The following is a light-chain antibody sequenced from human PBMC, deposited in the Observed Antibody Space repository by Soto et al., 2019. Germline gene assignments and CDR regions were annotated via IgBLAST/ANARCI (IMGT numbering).Light chain of an antibody. Sequence: DIQMTQSPSSLSASVGDRVSITCRASQSISSYLNWYQQKPGKAPQLLIHAASSLHSGVPSRFSGSGSGTDFTLTINTLQPEDFATYYCEQSYGYPYTFGQGTKLEIK. CDR1: QSISSY. V-gene: IGKV1-39*01. CDR3: EQSYGYPYT. CDR2: AAS. J-gene: IGKJ2*01.